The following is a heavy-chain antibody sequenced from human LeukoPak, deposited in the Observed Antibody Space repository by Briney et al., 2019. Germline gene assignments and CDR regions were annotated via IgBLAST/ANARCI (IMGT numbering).Heavy chain of an antibody. J-gene: IGHJ4*02. Sequence: PGGSLRLSCAASGFTFSSYAMSWVRQAPGKGLEWVSVIGGSGGSTYYADSVKGRFTISGDNSKNTLYLQMSSLRAEDTAVYYCAKKKRELRGFDYWGQGTLVTVSS. V-gene: IGHV3-23*01. CDR2: IGGSGGST. CDR3: AKKKRELRGFDY. CDR1: GFTFSSYA. D-gene: IGHD1-7*01.